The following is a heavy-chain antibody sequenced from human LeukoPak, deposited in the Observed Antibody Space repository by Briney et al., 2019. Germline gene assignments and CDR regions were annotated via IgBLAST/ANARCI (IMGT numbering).Heavy chain of an antibody. CDR2: INPNSGGT. D-gene: IGHD6-19*01. Sequence: ASVKVSFKASGYTFPDYYIHWVRPAPGQGLEWMGWINPNSGGTNYSQKFSGWVTITRDTSISTAYMDLSRLKSDDTAVYYCASDGGTRGAVAGYFDYWGQGALVTVSS. CDR1: GYTFPDYY. J-gene: IGHJ4*02. CDR3: ASDGGTRGAVAGYFDY. V-gene: IGHV1-2*04.